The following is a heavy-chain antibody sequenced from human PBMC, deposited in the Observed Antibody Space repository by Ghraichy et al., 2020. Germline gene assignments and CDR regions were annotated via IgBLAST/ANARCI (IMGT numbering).Heavy chain of an antibody. J-gene: IGHJ3*02. CDR2: IKQDGSDK. CDR1: GFTLSNHY. Sequence: GESLNISCVASGFTLSNHYMTWVRQPPGKGLEWVANIKQDGSDKYYVGSVKGRFTVSRDNAKNAVYLQMNSLRVDDTAVYYCARESVVASREDAFDIWGQGTMVTVSS. V-gene: IGHV3-7*03. D-gene: IGHD5-12*01. CDR3: ARESVVASREDAFDI.